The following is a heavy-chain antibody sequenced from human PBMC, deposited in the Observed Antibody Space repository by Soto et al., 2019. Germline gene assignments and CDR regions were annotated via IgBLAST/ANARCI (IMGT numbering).Heavy chain of an antibody. J-gene: IGHJ4*02. CDR3: AKDGYDSSGDLYYFHY. D-gene: IGHD3-22*01. CDR2: ISGSPSST. Sequence: PXGSLDLSCAASGCTLSTYALSWVRQAPGKGLGWVSAISGSPSSTYYADSVKGRFTISRDNSKKTLFLQMNSLRAEDTAIYYCAKDGYDSSGDLYYFHYWGQGNPVTVSS. V-gene: IGHV3-23*01. CDR1: GCTLSTYA.